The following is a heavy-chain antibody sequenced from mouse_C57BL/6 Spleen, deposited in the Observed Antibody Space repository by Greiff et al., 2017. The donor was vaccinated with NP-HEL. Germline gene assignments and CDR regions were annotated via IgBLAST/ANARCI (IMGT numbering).Heavy chain of an antibody. CDR2: IDPANGNT. CDR1: GFNIKNTY. V-gene: IGHV14-3*01. J-gene: IGHJ4*01. CDR3: ARPWDYYGSSPYAMDY. D-gene: IGHD1-1*01. Sequence: EVQLQESVAELVRPGASVKLSCTASGFNIKNTYMHWVKQRPEQGLEWIGRIDPANGNTKYAPKFQGKATITADTSSNTAYLQLSSLTSEDTAIYYCARPWDYYGSSPYAMDYWGQGTSVTVSS.